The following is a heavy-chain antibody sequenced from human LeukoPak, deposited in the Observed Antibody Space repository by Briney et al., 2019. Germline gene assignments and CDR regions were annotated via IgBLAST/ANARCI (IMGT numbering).Heavy chain of an antibody. CDR2: ISAYNGNT. Sequence: ASVNVSCKASGYTFTSYGISWVRQAPGQGLEWMGWISAYNGNTNYAQKLQGRVTMTTDTSTSTAYMELRSLRSDDTAVYYCARDKESYYYDSSGYYEPFDYWGQGTLVTVSS. J-gene: IGHJ4*02. D-gene: IGHD3-22*01. V-gene: IGHV1-18*01. CDR3: ARDKESYYYDSSGYYEPFDY. CDR1: GYTFTSYG.